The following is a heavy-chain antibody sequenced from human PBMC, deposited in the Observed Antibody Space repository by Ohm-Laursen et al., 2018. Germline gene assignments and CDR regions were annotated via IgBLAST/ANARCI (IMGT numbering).Heavy chain of an antibody. CDR3: ARDYIDPPYGDYYGMDV. Sequence: ASVKVSCKASGYIFTGYYIHWVRQAPGQGLEWMGWINPNSGDTNYAQKFQGRVTVTRDTSINTAYMELRRLTSDDTAVYYCARDYIDPPYGDYYGMDVWGQGTTVTVSS. V-gene: IGHV1-2*02. D-gene: IGHD4/OR15-4a*01. J-gene: IGHJ6*02. CDR2: INPNSGDT. CDR1: GYIFTGYY.